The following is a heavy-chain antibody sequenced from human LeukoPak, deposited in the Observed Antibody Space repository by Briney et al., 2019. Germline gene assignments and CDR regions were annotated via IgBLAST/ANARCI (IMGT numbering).Heavy chain of an antibody. CDR1: GFTFDDYG. Sequence: GGSLRLSCAASGFTFDDYGMHWVRQAPGKGLEWVSGISWNSGSVGYADSVKGRFAIARDNAKNSLYLQMNSLRAEDTALYYCAKRFSSGWPFFDYWGQGTLVTVSS. D-gene: IGHD6-19*01. CDR3: AKRFSSGWPFFDY. V-gene: IGHV3-9*01. J-gene: IGHJ4*02. CDR2: ISWNSGSV.